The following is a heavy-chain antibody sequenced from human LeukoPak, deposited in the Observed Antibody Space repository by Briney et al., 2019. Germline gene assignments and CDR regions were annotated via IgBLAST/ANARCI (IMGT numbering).Heavy chain of an antibody. CDR1: GGSISSSTYY. J-gene: IGHJ4*02. Sequence: ETLSLTCTVSGGSISSSTYYWGWIRQAPGKGLEWVSAISGSGGSTYYADSVKGRFTISRDNSKNTLYLQMNSLRAEDTAVYYCAKEDRRITIFGVVTCFDYWGQGTLVTVSS. D-gene: IGHD3-3*01. V-gene: IGHV3-23*01. CDR3: AKEDRRITIFGVVTCFDY. CDR2: ISGSGGST.